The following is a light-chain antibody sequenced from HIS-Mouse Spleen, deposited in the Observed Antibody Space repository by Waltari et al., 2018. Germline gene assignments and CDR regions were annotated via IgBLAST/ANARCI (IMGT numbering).Light chain of an antibody. V-gene: IGLV2-23*03. Sequence: QSALTQPASVSGSPGQSIPISCTGTSSYVGSYNLVSWYQQHPGKAPKPMIYEGSKRPSGVSNRFSGSKSGNTASLTISGLQAEDEADYYCCSYAGSSTFHYVFGTGTKVTVL. CDR3: CSYAGSSTFHYV. CDR2: EGS. CDR1: SSYVGSYNL. J-gene: IGLJ1*01.